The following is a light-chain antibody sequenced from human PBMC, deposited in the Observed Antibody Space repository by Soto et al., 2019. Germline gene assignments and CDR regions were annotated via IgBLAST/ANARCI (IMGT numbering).Light chain of an antibody. Sequence: DVVMTQSPLSLPVTLGQSASISCTSSQSLVYADGNTYLNWLQQRPGRSPRRLIYKVSNRDSGVPARFSGSGSGTDFALKISRVEAEDVGVYYCMQGTHWPITFGQGTRLEIK. CDR1: QSLVYADGNTY. V-gene: IGKV2-30*01. CDR2: KVS. J-gene: IGKJ5*01. CDR3: MQGTHWPIT.